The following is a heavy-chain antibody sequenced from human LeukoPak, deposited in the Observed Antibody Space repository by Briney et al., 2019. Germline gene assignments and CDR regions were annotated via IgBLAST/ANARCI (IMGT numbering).Heavy chain of an antibody. CDR1: GGSISSYY. CDR3: ARGIVVVPAATKYYYYYMDV. J-gene: IGHJ6*03. Sequence: SETLSLTCTVSGGSISSYYWSWIRQPAGKGLEWIGRIYTSVSTNYNPSLKSRVTMSVDTSKNQFSLKLSSVTAADTAVYYCARGIVVVPAATKYYYYYMDVWGKGTTVTVSS. CDR2: IYTSVST. V-gene: IGHV4-4*07. D-gene: IGHD2-2*01.